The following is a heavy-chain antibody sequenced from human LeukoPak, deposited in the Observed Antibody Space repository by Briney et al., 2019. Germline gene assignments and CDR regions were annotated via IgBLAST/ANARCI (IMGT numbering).Heavy chain of an antibody. CDR3: AKGEQWLVLSAFDI. CDR2: ISGGGGST. Sequence: PGGSLTLSCAASGLTFSSYAMSSVRQAPGRGLEWVSSISGGGGSTYYADSVKGRFTISRDNSKNTLYLQMNSLRAEDTAVYYCAKGEQWLVLSAFDIWGQGTMVTVSS. V-gene: IGHV3-23*01. J-gene: IGHJ3*02. CDR1: GLTFSSYA. D-gene: IGHD6-19*01.